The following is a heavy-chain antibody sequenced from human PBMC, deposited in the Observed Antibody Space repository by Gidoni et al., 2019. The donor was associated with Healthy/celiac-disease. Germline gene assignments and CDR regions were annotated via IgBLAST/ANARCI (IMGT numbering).Heavy chain of an antibody. D-gene: IGHD3-10*02. V-gene: IGHV4-39*07. J-gene: IGHJ6*02. CDR1: GGSISRSSSY. CDR2: IYYSGST. CDR3: ARDNNGLFVRYYYGMDV. Sequence: QLQLQESGPGLVKPSETLSLTCTVSGGSISRSSSYWGWIRQPPGKGLEWIGSIYYSGSTYYNPSLKSRVTISVDTSKNQFSLKLSSVTAADTAVYYCARDNNGLFVRYYYGMDVWGQGTTVTVSS.